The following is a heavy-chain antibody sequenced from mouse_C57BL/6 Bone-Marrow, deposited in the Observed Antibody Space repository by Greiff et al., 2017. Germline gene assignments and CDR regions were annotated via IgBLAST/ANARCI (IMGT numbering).Heavy chain of an antibody. D-gene: IGHD1-1*01. J-gene: IGHJ2*01. V-gene: IGHV1-59*01. CDR2: IDPSVSYT. Sequence: VQLQQSGAELVRPGTSVKLSCKASGYTFTSYWMHWVKQRPGQGLEWIGVIDPSVSYTNYNQKFKGKATLTVDTSSSTAYMQLSSLTSEDSAVYYCKNVYYYGRYFDYWGQGTTLTVSS. CDR1: GYTFTSYW. CDR3: KNVYYYGRYFDY.